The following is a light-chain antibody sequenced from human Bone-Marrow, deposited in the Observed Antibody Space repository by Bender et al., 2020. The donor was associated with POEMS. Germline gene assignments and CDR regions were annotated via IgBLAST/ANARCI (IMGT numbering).Light chain of an antibody. CDR1: NSNVGNNY. CDR3: SSWDDSLSGWV. J-gene: IGLJ3*02. CDR2: DNN. V-gene: IGLV1-51*01. Sequence: QSVLTQPPSVSAAPGQKVTISCSGSNSNVGNNYVSWYQQVPGTAPKLLISDNNERPSGIPDRFSDSKSGTSASLAITGLQAEDEADYYCSSWDDSLSGWVFGGGTKLTVL.